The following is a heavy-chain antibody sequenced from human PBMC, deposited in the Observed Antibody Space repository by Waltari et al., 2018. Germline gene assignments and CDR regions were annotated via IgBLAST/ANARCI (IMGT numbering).Heavy chain of an antibody. CDR3: ARDWGDDYGDYGPYYYYGMDV. J-gene: IGHJ6*02. CDR1: GGSISSYY. V-gene: IGHV4-4*07. Sequence: QVQLQESGPGLVKPSETLSLTCTVSGGSISSYYWSWIRQPAGEGLEWIGRIYTSGSTNYHPSLKSRGTISVDKSKNQFSLKLSSVTAADTAVYYCARDWGDDYGDYGPYYYYGMDVWGQGTTVTVSS. D-gene: IGHD4-17*01. CDR2: IYTSGST.